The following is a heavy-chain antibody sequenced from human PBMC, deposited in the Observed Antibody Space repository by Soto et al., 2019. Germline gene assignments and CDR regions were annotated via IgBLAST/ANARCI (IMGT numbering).Heavy chain of an antibody. CDR2: ISGSSGRT. D-gene: IGHD1-26*01. J-gene: IGHJ4*02. V-gene: IGHV3-23*01. Sequence: EVHLLEFGGGLVQPGGSLRLSCAASGFTFSNYAMNWVRQAPGKGLEWVSGISGSSGRTFYADSVKGRFTISRDNSKNTVYLQMNSVRADDTAVYNCAKEYTSTSRGSFDYWGQGALVTVSS. CDR1: GFTFSNYA. CDR3: AKEYTSTSRGSFDY.